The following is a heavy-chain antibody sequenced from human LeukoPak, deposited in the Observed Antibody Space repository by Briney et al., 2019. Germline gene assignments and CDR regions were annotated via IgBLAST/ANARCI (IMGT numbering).Heavy chain of an antibody. CDR1: GGTFSSYA. D-gene: IGHD3-22*01. J-gene: IGHJ4*02. CDR3: ARDGYDSSPDY. Sequence: ASVKVSCKASGGTFSSYAISWVRQAPGQGLEWMGRIIPILGIANYAQKFQGRVTITADKSTSTAYMELSSLRSEDTAVYYCARDGYDSSPDYWGQGTLVTVPS. V-gene: IGHV1-69*04. CDR2: IIPILGIA.